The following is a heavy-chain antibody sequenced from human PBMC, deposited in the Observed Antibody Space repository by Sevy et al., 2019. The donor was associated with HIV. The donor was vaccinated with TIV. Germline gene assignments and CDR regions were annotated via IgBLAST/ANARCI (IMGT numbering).Heavy chain of an antibody. D-gene: IGHD6-13*01. V-gene: IGHV3-49*03. J-gene: IGHJ5*02. Sequence: GGSLRLSCTASGFTFGDYAMSWFRQAPGKGLEWVGFIRSKAYGGTTEYAASVKGRFTISRDDSKSIAYLQMNSLKTEDTAVYYCTRERSSGYFGKREWFDPWGQGTLVTVSS. CDR1: GFTFGDYA. CDR2: IRSKAYGGTT. CDR3: TRERSSGYFGKREWFDP.